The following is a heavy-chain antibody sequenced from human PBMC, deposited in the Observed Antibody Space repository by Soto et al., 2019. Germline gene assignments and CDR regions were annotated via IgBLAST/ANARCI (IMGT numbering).Heavy chain of an antibody. CDR2: ISGSGGST. CDR3: AKAPVLSGYYFY. Sequence: HPGGSLRLSCAASGFTFSSYAMSWVRQAPGKGLEWVSAISGSGGSTYYADSVKGRFTISRDNSKNTLYLQMNSLRAEATAVYYCAKAPVLSGYYFYWGQGTLVTVSS. CDR1: GFTFSSYA. J-gene: IGHJ4*02. D-gene: IGHD3-22*01. V-gene: IGHV3-23*01.